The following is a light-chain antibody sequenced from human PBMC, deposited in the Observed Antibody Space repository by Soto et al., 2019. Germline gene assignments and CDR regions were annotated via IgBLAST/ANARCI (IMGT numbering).Light chain of an antibody. V-gene: IGKV3-20*01. CDR1: QSVSSS. Sequence: VMTQSPATLSVSPGERATVSCRASQSVSSSLAWYQQKPGRSPRLLIYGASTRATGIPARFSGSGSGTDFTLTISRLEPEDFGVYYCQQYGRSPWTFGQGTKV. J-gene: IGKJ1*01. CDR3: QQYGRSPWT. CDR2: GAS.